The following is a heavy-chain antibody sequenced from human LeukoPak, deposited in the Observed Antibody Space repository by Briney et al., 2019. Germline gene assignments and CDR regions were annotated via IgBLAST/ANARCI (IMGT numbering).Heavy chain of an antibody. CDR1: GGSISSYY. CDR2: IYSSGST. CDR3: ARLGTAMVTYGMDV. V-gene: IGHV4-59*08. D-gene: IGHD5-18*01. Sequence: PSETLSLTCIVSGGSISSYYWSWIRQPPGKGLEWIGYIYSSGSTNYNPSLKSRVTISVDTSKNQFSLKLSSVTAADTAVYYCARLGTAMVTYGMDVWGQGTTVTVSS. J-gene: IGHJ6*02.